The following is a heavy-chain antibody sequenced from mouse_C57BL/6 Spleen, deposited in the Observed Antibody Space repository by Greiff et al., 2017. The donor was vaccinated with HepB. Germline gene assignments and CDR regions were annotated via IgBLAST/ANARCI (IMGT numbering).Heavy chain of an antibody. Sequence: QVHVKQSGPELVKPGASVKISCKASGYAFSSSWLNWVKHRPGKGLERIGRIYPGDGDTNYNGKFKGKATLTADKSSSTAHEQLSSLTSEDSAVYFCASGDYDGSSYGFAYWGQGTLVTVSA. CDR1: GYAFSSSW. J-gene: IGHJ3*01. CDR3: ASGDYDGSSYGFAY. V-gene: IGHV1-82*01. D-gene: IGHD1-1*01. CDR2: IYPGDGDT.